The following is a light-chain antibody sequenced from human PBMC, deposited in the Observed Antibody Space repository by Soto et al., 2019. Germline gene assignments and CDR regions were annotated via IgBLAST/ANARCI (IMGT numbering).Light chain of an antibody. V-gene: IGKV3-15*01. CDR3: QQYDNWPLT. Sequence: VAVSQSPNTLSVSPGERATLSGRASQSVSSNLAWYQQIPGQAPRLLMYGASTRATGIPARFSGSGSGTELTLTISSLQSEDFAVYYCQQYDNWPLTFGQGTMVDIK. CDR2: GAS. CDR1: QSVSSN. J-gene: IGKJ1*01.